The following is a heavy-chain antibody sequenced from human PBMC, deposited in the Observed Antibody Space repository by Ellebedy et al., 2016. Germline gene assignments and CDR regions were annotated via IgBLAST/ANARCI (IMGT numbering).Heavy chain of an antibody. J-gene: IGHJ6*02. D-gene: IGHD2-2*01. CDR1: GGSISSSSYY. V-gene: IGHV4-39*07. CDR3: ARAKDIVVVPAVPPPPSKYGMDV. Sequence: SETLSLXXTVSGGSISSSSYYWGWIRQPPGKGLEWIGSIYYSGSTYYNPSLKSRVTISVDTSKNQFSLKLSSVTAADTAVYYCARAKDIVVVPAVPPPPSKYGMDVWGQGTTVTVSS. CDR2: IYYSGST.